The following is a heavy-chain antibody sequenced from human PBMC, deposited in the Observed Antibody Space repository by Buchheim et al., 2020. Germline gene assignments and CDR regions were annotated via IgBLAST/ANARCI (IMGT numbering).Heavy chain of an antibody. CDR1: GFTSSTYA. D-gene: IGHD6-19*01. J-gene: IGHJ4*02. Sequence: QVQLVESGGGVVQPGRSLRLSCAASGFTSSTYAMHWVRQTPGKGLEWVAVVSYDGSNKYYGDSVKGRFTISRDNSKTTVYFQMYSLRPEDTAVYYCATSSSGWYYFDYWGQGTL. CDR3: ATSSSGWYYFDY. CDR2: VSYDGSNK. V-gene: IGHV3-30*14.